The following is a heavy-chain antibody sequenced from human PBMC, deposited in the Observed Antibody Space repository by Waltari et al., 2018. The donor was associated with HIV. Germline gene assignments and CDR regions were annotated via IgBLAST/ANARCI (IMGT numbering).Heavy chain of an antibody. V-gene: IGHV3-23*01. D-gene: IGHD3-22*01. J-gene: IGHJ4*02. CDR2: ISGDGGRT. CDR3: AKDVDPSPFYYDSSGWDY. Sequence: VHLLESGGDLVQAGGSLRLSCAASGFSFTNYALSWVRQAPGTGLQWVSTISGDGGRTYYAASVKGRFTISRDNSNNTMYLQMDSLRAGDTAMYYCAKDVDPSPFYYDSSGWDYWGQGALITVSS. CDR1: GFSFTNYA.